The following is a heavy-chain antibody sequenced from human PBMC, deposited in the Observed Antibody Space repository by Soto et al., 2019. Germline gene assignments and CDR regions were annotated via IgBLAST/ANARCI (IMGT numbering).Heavy chain of an antibody. D-gene: IGHD3-10*01. CDR3: AKHLGSVSYFVPNYYYYYMDV. V-gene: IGHV3-23*01. CDR1: GFTFSSYA. J-gene: IGHJ6*03. CDR2: ISGSGGST. Sequence: GGSLRLSCAASGFTFSSYAMSWVRQAPGKGLEWVSAISGSGGSTYYADSVKGRFTISRDNSKNTLYLQMNSLRAEDTAVYYCAKHLGSVSYFVPNYYYYYMDVWGKGTTVTVSS.